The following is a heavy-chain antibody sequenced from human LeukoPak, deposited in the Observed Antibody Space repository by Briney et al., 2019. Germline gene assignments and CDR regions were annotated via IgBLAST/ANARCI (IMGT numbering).Heavy chain of an antibody. CDR2: IYYSGST. CDR3: ARLKRYFDWLLVDY. J-gene: IGHJ4*02. CDR1: GGSISSYY. Sequence: PSETLSLTCTVSGGSISSYYWSWIRQPPGKGLEWIGYIYYSGSTNYNPSLKSRVTISVDTSKNQFSLKLSSVTAADTAVYYCARLKRYFDWLLVDYWGQGTLVTVSS. D-gene: IGHD3-9*01. V-gene: IGHV4-59*01.